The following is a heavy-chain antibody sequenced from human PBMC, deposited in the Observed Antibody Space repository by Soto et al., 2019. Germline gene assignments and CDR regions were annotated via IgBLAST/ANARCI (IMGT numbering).Heavy chain of an antibody. Sequence: ETLSLTCTVPVGSISNYSWTWIRQFPVKRLEWIAHIHNSGNTNSNPSLKSRVTISMDTYKNQISLRLTSVTAADTAMYYCARLQYTGVTPIDMWGQGPMVTVSS. V-gene: IGHV4-59*01. CDR3: ARLQYTGVTPIDM. CDR2: IHNSGNT. D-gene: IGHD6-6*01. CDR1: VGSISNYS. J-gene: IGHJ3*02.